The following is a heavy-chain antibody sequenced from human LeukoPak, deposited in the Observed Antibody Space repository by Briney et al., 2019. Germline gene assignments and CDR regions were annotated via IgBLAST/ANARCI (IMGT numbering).Heavy chain of an antibody. D-gene: IGHD3-22*01. V-gene: IGHV3-74*01. CDR1: GFTFSSYW. J-gene: IGHJ4*02. Sequence: GGSLRLSCAASGFTFSSYWMHWVRQAPGKGLVWVSRINSDGTSTRNADPVKGRVTISRDNAKNTLYLQVDSLRAEDTAVYYCARGQHYYDSSGPYYFDHWGQGILVTVSS. CDR3: ARGQHYYDSSGPYYFDH. CDR2: INSDGTST.